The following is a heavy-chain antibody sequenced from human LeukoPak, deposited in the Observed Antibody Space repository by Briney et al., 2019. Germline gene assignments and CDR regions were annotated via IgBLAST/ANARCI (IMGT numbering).Heavy chain of an antibody. Sequence: SETLYLTCTVSGGSISSYYWNWIRQPAGKGLEWVGRIYSSGSTNYNPSLKSRVTMSVDTSKNQFSLKLTSVTAADTAIYYCARARSGSLDYWGQGTLVTVSS. V-gene: IGHV4-4*07. D-gene: IGHD1-26*01. CDR2: IYSSGST. CDR1: GGSISSYY. J-gene: IGHJ4*02. CDR3: ARARSGSLDY.